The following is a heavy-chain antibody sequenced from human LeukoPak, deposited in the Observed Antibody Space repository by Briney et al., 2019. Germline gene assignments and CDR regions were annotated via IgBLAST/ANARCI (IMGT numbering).Heavy chain of an antibody. Sequence: ASVKVSCKASGYTFTSYGISWVRQAPGQGLEWMGWISAYNGNTNYAQKLQGRVTMTTDTSTSTAYMELRSLRSDDTAVYYCARDKVKGGYYYVEVGELFDYWGQGTLVTVSS. CDR3: ARDKVKGGYYYVEVGELFDY. D-gene: IGHD3-22*01. V-gene: IGHV1-18*01. CDR2: ISAYNGNT. CDR1: GYTFTSYG. J-gene: IGHJ4*02.